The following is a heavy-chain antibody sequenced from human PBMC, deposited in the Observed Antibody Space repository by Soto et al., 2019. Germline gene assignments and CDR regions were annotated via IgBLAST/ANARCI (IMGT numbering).Heavy chain of an antibody. D-gene: IGHD1-26*01. Sequence: SSVKVSCKASGYTFTGYYIHWVRQAPGQGLEWMGWINPKSGDTNYAQKFQGRVSMTRDTSITTAYMEVSRLKSDDTAVYYCARGSPRMGALPTYWGQGTLVTVSS. V-gene: IGHV1-2*02. CDR2: INPKSGDT. J-gene: IGHJ4*02. CDR1: GYTFTGYY. CDR3: ARGSPRMGALPTY.